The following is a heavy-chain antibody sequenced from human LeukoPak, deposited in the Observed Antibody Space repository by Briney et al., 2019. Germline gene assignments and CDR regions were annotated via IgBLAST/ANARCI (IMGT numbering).Heavy chain of an antibody. V-gene: IGHV1-18*01. Sequence: ASVKVSCKASGYTFTSYGISWVRQAPGQGLEWMGWISIYNGNTNYAQKLQGRVTMTRDTAISTAYMELIRLISDDTAVYYCATYSSAYYSGFDYWGQGTLVTVSS. D-gene: IGHD3-22*01. CDR3: ATYSSAYYSGFDY. CDR2: ISIYNGNT. CDR1: GYTFTSYG. J-gene: IGHJ4*02.